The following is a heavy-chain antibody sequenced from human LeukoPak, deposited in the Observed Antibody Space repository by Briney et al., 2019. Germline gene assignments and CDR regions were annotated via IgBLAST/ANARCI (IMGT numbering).Heavy chain of an antibody. J-gene: IGHJ4*02. Sequence: GGSLRLSCADSGFTFSSYAMNWVRQAPGKGLEWVSGIGGSGGATYYAVSVKGRFTISRDNSKNTLYLQMNSLRVEDTAVYYCAKAVSPSGTYLPGYWGQGTLVTVSS. CDR2: IGGSGGAT. CDR3: AKAVSPSGTYLPGY. CDR1: GFTFSSYA. D-gene: IGHD3-10*01. V-gene: IGHV3-23*01.